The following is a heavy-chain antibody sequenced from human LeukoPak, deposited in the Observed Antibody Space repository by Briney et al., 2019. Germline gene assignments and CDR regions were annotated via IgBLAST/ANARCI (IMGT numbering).Heavy chain of an antibody. J-gene: IGHJ4*02. D-gene: IGHD3-10*01. Sequence: GGSLRLSCTASGFTFGDYAMSWFRQAPGKGLEWVSFIYSGGNTHYSDSVKGRFTISRDNAKNSLYLQMNSLRAEDTAVYYCARELTMDRGGFDYWGQGTLVTVSS. CDR1: GFTFGDYA. V-gene: IGHV3-69-1*01. CDR3: ARELTMDRGGFDY. CDR2: IYSGGNT.